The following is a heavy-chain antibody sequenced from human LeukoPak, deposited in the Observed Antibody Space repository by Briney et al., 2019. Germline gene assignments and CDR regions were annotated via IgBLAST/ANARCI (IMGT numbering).Heavy chain of an antibody. J-gene: IGHJ4*02. CDR3: AKGGSYRVQPYFDY. CDR1: GFTFTSCT. Sequence: PGGSLRLSCAASGFTFTSCTMSWVRQAPGKGLEWVSDIRGSGDNTYYADSVKGRLTISRDNSKNTLYLQMSSLRAEDTAVYFCAKGGSYRVQPYFDYWGQGALVTVSS. V-gene: IGHV3-23*01. CDR2: IRGSGDNT. D-gene: IGHD1-1*01.